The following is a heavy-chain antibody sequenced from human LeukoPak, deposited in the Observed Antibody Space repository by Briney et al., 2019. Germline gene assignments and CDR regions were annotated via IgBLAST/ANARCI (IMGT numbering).Heavy chain of an antibody. Sequence: ASVKVSCKTSGYTFSSYGISWVRQAPGQGLEWMGWISAYNGNTRHAQKVQGRVTMTTDTTTSTAYLELRSLRSDDTAVYYCAVDTNGYALGSYSGGGTLVTVSS. CDR2: ISAYNGNT. CDR3: AVDTNGYALGSY. V-gene: IGHV1-18*01. CDR1: GYTFSSYG. J-gene: IGHJ4*02. D-gene: IGHD2-8*01.